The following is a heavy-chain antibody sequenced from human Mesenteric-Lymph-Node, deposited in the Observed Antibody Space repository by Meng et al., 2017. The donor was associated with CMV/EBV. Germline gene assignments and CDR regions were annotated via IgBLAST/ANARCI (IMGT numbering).Heavy chain of an antibody. V-gene: IGHV2-5*02. CDR2: IYWDDDK. Sequence: FSLSTSGVGVGWIRQPPGKALEWLALIYWDDDKRYSPSLKSRLTITKDTSKNQVVLTMTNMDPVDTATYYCAHELGYCSSTSCYSWFDPWGQGTLVT. CDR3: AHELGYCSSTSCYSWFDP. D-gene: IGHD2-2*01. J-gene: IGHJ5*02. CDR1: FSLSTSGVG.